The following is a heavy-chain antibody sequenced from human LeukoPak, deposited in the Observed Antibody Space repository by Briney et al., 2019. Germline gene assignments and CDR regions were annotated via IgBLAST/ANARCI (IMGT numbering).Heavy chain of an antibody. V-gene: IGHV3-43D*03. CDR3: AKDKLDGSGSYYFDY. CDR1: GFTFDDYA. J-gene: IGHJ4*02. Sequence: GGSLRLSCAASGFTFDDYAMHWVRQAPGKGLEWVSLISWDSGRTYYADSVEGRFTISRDNSKNSLYLQMSSLRAEDTALYYCAKDKLDGSGSYYFDYWGQGTLVTVSS. CDR2: ISWDSGRT. D-gene: IGHD3-10*01.